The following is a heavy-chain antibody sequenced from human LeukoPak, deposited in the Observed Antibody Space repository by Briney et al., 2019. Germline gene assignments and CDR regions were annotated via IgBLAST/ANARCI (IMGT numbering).Heavy chain of an antibody. CDR2: ISGSGGST. Sequence: QAGGSLRLSCAASGFTFSSYAMSWVRQAPGKGLEWVSAISGSGGSTYYADSVKGRFTISRDNSENTLYLQMNSLRAEDTAVYYCAKAPPNVLLWFGELLSVFDYWGQGTLVTVSS. CDR1: GFTFSSYA. V-gene: IGHV3-23*01. D-gene: IGHD3-10*01. J-gene: IGHJ4*02. CDR3: AKAPPNVLLWFGELLSVFDY.